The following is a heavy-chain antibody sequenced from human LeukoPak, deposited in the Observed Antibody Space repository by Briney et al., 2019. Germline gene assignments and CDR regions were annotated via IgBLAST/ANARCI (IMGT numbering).Heavy chain of an antibody. Sequence: SETLSLTCTASGGSISSSSYYWGWIRQPPGKGLEWIGSIYYSGSTYYNPSLKSRVTISVDTSKNQFSLKLSSVTAADTAVYYCARHAGGYFDYWGQGTLVTVSS. CDR3: ARHAGGYFDY. J-gene: IGHJ4*02. CDR1: GGSISSSSYY. CDR2: IYYSGST. V-gene: IGHV4-39*01.